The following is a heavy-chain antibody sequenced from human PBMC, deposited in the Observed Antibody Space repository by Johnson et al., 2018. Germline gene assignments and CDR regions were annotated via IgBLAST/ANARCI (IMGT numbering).Heavy chain of an antibody. Sequence: QVQLVQSGAEVKKPGSSVKVSCKASGGTFSSYTISWVRQAPGQGLEWMGRIIPLLGIANFAQKFQGRVTITADKSTTTAYMELSSLTSKDTAVYYCARERPGNLGYGGKVDAFDIWGQGTMFTVSS. V-gene: IGHV1-69*09. CDR2: IIPLLGIA. CDR1: GGTFSSYT. D-gene: IGHD4-23*01. J-gene: IGHJ3*02. CDR3: ARERPGNLGYGGKVDAFDI.